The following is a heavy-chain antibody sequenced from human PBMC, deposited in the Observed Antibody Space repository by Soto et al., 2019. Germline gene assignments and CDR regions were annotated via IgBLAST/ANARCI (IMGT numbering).Heavy chain of an antibody. V-gene: IGHV3-23*01. D-gene: IGHD1-26*01. CDR2: IIDSGGST. Sequence: LRLSCAASGFTFSNFAMNWVRQAPGKGLEWVSDIIDSGGSTYYADAVKGRFTISRDNSKSTLYLQMNSLRAEDTAVYYCGKGRSYYYYYGVDVWGQGTTVTVSS. J-gene: IGHJ6*02. CDR1: GFTFSNFA. CDR3: GKGRSYYYYYGVDV.